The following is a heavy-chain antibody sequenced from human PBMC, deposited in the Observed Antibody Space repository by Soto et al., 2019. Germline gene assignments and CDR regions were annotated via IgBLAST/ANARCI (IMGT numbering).Heavy chain of an antibody. Sequence: GGSLRLSCAASGFTFSTYSMNWVRQTPGKGLEWVSSISSSGTYIHYADSLKGRFTISRDNAKNSLYLQMISLRAEDTAVYYCAREQGDSSGRPALYYYYYYGMDVWGQGTTVTVSS. D-gene: IGHD6-19*01. J-gene: IGHJ6*02. CDR1: GFTFSTYS. V-gene: IGHV3-21*01. CDR3: AREQGDSSGRPALYYYYYYGMDV. CDR2: ISSSGTYI.